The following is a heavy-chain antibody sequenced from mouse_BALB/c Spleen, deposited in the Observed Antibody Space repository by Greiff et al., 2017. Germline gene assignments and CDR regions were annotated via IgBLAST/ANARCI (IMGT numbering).Heavy chain of an antibody. J-gene: IGHJ4*01. Sequence: QVQLKQSGPGILQPSQTLSLTCSFSGFSLSTSGMGVSWLRQPSGKGLEWLAHIYWDDDKRYNPSLKSRLTISKDTSRNQVFLKITSVDTADTATYYGAREPRRSAMDYWGQGTSVTVSS. CDR3: AREPRRSAMDY. CDR1: GFSLSTSGMG. V-gene: IGHV8-12*01. D-gene: IGHD2-12*01. CDR2: IYWDDDK.